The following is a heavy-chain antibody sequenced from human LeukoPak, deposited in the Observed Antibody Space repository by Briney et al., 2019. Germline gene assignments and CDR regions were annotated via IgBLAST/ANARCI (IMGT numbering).Heavy chain of an antibody. CDR2: IKQDGSEK. CDR1: GFTFSSYA. CDR3: ASSPRPGYGDY. D-gene: IGHD5-12*01. J-gene: IGHJ4*02. Sequence: GGSLRLSCAASGFTFSSYALSWVRQAPGKGLEWVANIKQDGSEKYYVDSVKGRFTISRDNAKNSLYLQMNSLRAEDTAVYYCASSPRPGYGDYWGQGTLVTVSS. V-gene: IGHV3-7*01.